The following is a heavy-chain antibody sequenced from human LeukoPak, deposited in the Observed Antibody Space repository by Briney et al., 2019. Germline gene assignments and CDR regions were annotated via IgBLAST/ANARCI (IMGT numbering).Heavy chain of an antibody. Sequence: SETLSLTCAVYGGSFRGYYWSGIRQPPGKGLEWSGDSNHSGSTNYNPSLKSRVTLSVDTSKNQFSLKLSSVTAADTAVYYCARVLPESSSWFRYFDLWGRGTLVTVSS. CDR2: SNHSGST. CDR3: ARVLPESSSWFRYFDL. D-gene: IGHD6-13*01. J-gene: IGHJ2*01. CDR1: GGSFRGYY. V-gene: IGHV4-34*01.